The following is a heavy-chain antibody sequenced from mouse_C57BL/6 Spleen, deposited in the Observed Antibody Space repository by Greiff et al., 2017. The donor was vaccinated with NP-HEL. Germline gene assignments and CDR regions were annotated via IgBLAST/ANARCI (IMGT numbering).Heavy chain of an antibody. D-gene: IGHD2-3*01. V-gene: IGHV1-69*01. CDR1: GYTFTSYW. J-gene: IGHJ2*01. CDR3: ARSLDGPLDY. CDR2: IDPSDSYT. Sequence: QVQLQQPGAELVMPGASVKLSCKASGYTFTSYWMHWVKQRPGQGLEWIGEIDPSDSYTNYNQKFKGKSTLTVDKSSSNAYMQRSSLTSEDSAVYYWARSLDGPLDYWGQGTTLTVSS.